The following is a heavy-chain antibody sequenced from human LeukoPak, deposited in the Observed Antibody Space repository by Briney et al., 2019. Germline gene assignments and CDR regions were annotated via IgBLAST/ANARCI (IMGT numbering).Heavy chain of an antibody. V-gene: IGHV3-49*03. Sequence: GGSLRLSCTASGFTFGDYAMSWFRQAPGKGLEWVGFIRSKAYGGTTEYAASVKGRCTISRDDSKSVAYLQMNSLKTEDTAGYYCTRKLRRPSFDIWGQGTMVTVSS. CDR2: IRSKAYGGTT. J-gene: IGHJ3*02. CDR1: GFTFGDYA. CDR3: TRKLRRPSFDI. D-gene: IGHD6-6*01.